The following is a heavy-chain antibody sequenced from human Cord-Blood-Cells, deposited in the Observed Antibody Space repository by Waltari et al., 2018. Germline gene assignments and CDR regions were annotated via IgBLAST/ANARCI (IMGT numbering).Heavy chain of an antibody. V-gene: IGHV4-34*01. J-gene: IGHJ4*02. Sequence: QVQLKKWGAGLLKHSELVSPTCSVYGGAFSGYERGWIRQPPESGLEWIGEINHSGSTNYNPSLKRRVTISVDTSKNQCSLKLSSVTAADTAVYYCASRRGSSFDYWGQGTLVTVSS. CDR2: INHSGST. CDR3: ASRRGSSFDY. CDR1: GGAFSGYE. D-gene: IGHD1-1*01.